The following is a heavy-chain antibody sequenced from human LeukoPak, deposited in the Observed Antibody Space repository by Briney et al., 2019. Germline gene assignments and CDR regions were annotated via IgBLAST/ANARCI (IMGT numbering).Heavy chain of an antibody. V-gene: IGHV4-59*12. CDR3: ARDLGDSWAYYGMDV. CDR2: IYYTGAT. J-gene: IGHJ6*02. D-gene: IGHD2-21*02. Sequence: SETLSLTCTVSGGSIGSNYWTWIRQPPGKGLEYIGYIYYTGATNYNPSLKSRVTISVDTSKNQFSLRLSSVTAADTAVYYCARDLGDSWAYYGMDVWGQGTTVTVSS. CDR1: GGSIGSNY.